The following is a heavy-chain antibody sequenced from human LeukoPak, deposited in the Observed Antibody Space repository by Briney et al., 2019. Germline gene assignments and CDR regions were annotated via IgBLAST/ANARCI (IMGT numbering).Heavy chain of an antibody. CDR1: GFTFDDYA. Sequence: GGSLRLSCAASGFTFDDYAMHWARQAPGKGLEWVSGISWNSGNIGYADSVKGRFTISRDNAKNSLYLQMNSLRAEDTAVYYCARQSGSGSYYNENWFDPWGQGTLVTVSS. D-gene: IGHD3-10*01. V-gene: IGHV3-9*01. CDR2: ISWNSGNI. J-gene: IGHJ5*02. CDR3: ARQSGSGSYYNENWFDP.